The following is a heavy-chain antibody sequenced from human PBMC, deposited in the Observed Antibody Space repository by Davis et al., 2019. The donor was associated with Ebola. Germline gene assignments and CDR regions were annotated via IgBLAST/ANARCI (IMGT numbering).Heavy chain of an antibody. J-gene: IGHJ3*02. D-gene: IGHD6-19*01. V-gene: IGHV3-30-3*01. CDR1: GFTFSSYA. CDR3: ARDTYIAVAGMGDADDAFDI. CDR2: ISYDGSNK. Sequence: GESLKISCAASGFTFSSYAMHWVRQAPGKGLEWVTVISYDGSNKYYADSVKGRFTISRDNSKNTLYLQMNSLRAEDTAVYYCARDTYIAVAGMGDADDAFDIWGQGTMVTVSS.